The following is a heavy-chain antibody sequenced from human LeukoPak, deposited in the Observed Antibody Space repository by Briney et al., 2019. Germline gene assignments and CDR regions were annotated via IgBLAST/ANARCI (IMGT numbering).Heavy chain of an antibody. Sequence: GGSLRLSCAASGFTLSSYAMSWVRQAPGKGLEWVSAICASGGSTYYADSVKGRFTISRDTSKNTLYLQMNSLRAEDTAVYYCAKASDYDILTGSNWGQGTLVTVSS. J-gene: IGHJ4*02. CDR2: ICASGGST. V-gene: IGHV3-23*01. CDR3: AKASDYDILTGSN. CDR1: GFTLSSYA. D-gene: IGHD3-9*01.